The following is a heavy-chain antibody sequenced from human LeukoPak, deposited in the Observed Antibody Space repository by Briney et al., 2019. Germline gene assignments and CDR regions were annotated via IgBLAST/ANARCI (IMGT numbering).Heavy chain of an antibody. CDR3: ARGLIRGYYFDY. CDR2: INHSGST. Sequence: PSETLSLTCAVYGGSFSGYYWSWIRQPPGKGLEWIGEINHSGSTNYNPSLKSRVTISVDTSKNQFSLKLSSVTAADTAVYYCARGLIRGYYFDYWGQGTLVTVSS. CDR1: GGSFSGYY. D-gene: IGHD3-10*01. V-gene: IGHV4-34*01. J-gene: IGHJ4*02.